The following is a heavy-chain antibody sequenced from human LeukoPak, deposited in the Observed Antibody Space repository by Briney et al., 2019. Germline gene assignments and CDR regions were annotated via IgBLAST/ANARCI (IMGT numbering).Heavy chain of an antibody. V-gene: IGHV1-8*01. J-gene: IGHJ6*02. CDR2: MNRNSGNT. CDR1: GYTFTSYD. D-gene: IGHD4-11*01. Sequence: ASVKVSCKASGYTFTSYDINWVRQATGQGLEWMGWMNRNSGNTGYAQKFQGRVTMTRNTSISTAYMELSSLRSEDTAVYYCARSYSNYVDYYYYGMDVWGQGTTVTVSS. CDR3: ARSYSNYVDYYYYGMDV.